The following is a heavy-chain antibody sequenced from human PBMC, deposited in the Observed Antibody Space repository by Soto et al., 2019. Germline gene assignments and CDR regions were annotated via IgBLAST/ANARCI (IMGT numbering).Heavy chain of an antibody. D-gene: IGHD5-12*01. V-gene: IGHV3-23*01. CDR2: IKACGEDT. Sequence: DVQLLGSGGGLVRPGGSLRLSCVGSRFTFSSYAMSWVRQAPGKGLEWVSAIKACGEDTYYADSVKGRFTISRDNFKNTLYLQMNSLTVEDTAMYYCKRDVVASSAPGADYWGQGTLVTVSS. CDR3: KRDVVASSAPGADY. CDR1: RFTFSSYA. J-gene: IGHJ4*02.